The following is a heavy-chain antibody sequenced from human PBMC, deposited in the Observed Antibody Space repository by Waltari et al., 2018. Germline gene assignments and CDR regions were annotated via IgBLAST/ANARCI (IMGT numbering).Heavy chain of an antibody. CDR1: GSTFTFYY. V-gene: IGHV1-2*02. J-gene: IGHJ4*02. D-gene: IGHD6-19*01. CDR3: ARDLLLAVAVAGY. Sequence: QVQLVQPGAEVKKPGASVQVSCKASGSTFTFYYMHWVRQAPGQGLAWMGWINPNSGGTNYAQKFQGRVTMTRDTSISTAYMELSRLRSDDTAVYYWARDLLLAVAVAGYWGQGTLVTVSS. CDR2: INPNSGGT.